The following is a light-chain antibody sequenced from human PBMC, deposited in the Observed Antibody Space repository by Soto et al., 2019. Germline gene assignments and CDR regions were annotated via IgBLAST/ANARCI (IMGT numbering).Light chain of an antibody. J-gene: IGKJ3*01. V-gene: IGKV3-20*01. CDR1: QSVSDSY. CDR3: QHYGTSAL. CDR2: AS. Sequence: EIVLTQSPGTLSLSPGERATLSCRASQSVSDSYLAWYQQKPVQAPSLLIYASIRATGIPARFSGSGSGTDFTLTISRLAPSDFAVYYCQHYGTSALFGPGTKVDIK.